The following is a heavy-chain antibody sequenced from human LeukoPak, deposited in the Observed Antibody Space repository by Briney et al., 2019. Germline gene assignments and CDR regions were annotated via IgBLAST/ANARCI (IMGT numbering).Heavy chain of an antibody. CDR3: ATTKGGNMITFGGVIVHDAFDI. CDR1: GFTFSSYA. D-gene: IGHD3-16*02. J-gene: IGHJ3*02. V-gene: IGHV3-23*01. CDR2: ISGSGGST. Sequence: GGSLRLSCAASGFTFSSYAMSWVRQAPGKGLEWVSAISGSGGSTYYADSVKRRFTIPGDNSKNTLYLEMTSLRAEDTAVYYCATTKGGNMITFGGVIVHDAFDIWGQGTMVTVSS.